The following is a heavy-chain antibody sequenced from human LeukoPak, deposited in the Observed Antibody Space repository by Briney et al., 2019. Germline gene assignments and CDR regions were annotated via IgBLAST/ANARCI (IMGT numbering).Heavy chain of an antibody. J-gene: IGHJ1*01. CDR2: IYYSGST. CDR3: ARGIYDYGYFQH. CDR1: GGSISSYY. D-gene: IGHD4/OR15-4a*01. Sequence: PSETLSLTCTVSGGSISSYYWSWIPQPPGKGLEGIGYIYYSGSTNYNPSLKSRVTISVDTSKNQFSLKLSSVTAADTAVYYCARGIYDYGYFQHWGQGTLVTVSS. V-gene: IGHV4-59*01.